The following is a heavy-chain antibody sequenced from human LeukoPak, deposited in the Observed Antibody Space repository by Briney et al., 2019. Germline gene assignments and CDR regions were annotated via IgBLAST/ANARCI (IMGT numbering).Heavy chain of an antibody. Sequence: SQTLSLTCTVSGGSLSSGDYYWSWIRQPPGKGLESLGYIYYSGSTYYNPSLKSRVTISVDTSKNQFSLKLSSVTAADTAVYYCARETYYYGSGSYFPDAFDIWGQGTMVTVSS. D-gene: IGHD3-10*01. CDR3: ARETYYYGSGSYFPDAFDI. J-gene: IGHJ3*02. V-gene: IGHV4-30-4*01. CDR1: GGSLSSGDYY. CDR2: IYYSGST.